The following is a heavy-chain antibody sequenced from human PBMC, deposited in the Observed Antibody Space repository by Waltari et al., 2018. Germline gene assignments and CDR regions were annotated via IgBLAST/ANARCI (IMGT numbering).Heavy chain of an antibody. CDR2: ILSAGRT. J-gene: IGHJ4*02. CDR3: AKPGEGPSSH. V-gene: IGHV3-53*01. Sequence: EVQLVESGGGLIQPGGSLRLSCAASGIIVSANYMNWVRKAPGEGAQCVSVILSAGRTYYADSGKGRFTISGTKTKNTVYLEMNNLKTEDPAVYYCAKPGEGPSSHWGQGTLVTVSS. CDR1: GIIVSANY. D-gene: IGHD4-17*01.